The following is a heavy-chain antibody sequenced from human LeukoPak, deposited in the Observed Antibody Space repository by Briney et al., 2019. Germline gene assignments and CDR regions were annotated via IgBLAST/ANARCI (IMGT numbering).Heavy chain of an antibody. V-gene: IGHV4-39*07. CDR3: ARVVGSSTSSNWFDP. CDR1: GGSISSSSYY. Sequence: SETLSLTXTVSGGSISSSSYYWGWIRQPPGKGLEWIGSIYHSGSTYYNPSLKSRVTISVDTSKNQFSLKLSSVTAADTAVYYCARVVGSSTSSNWFDPWGQGTLVTVSS. CDR2: IYHSGST. J-gene: IGHJ5*02. D-gene: IGHD2-2*01.